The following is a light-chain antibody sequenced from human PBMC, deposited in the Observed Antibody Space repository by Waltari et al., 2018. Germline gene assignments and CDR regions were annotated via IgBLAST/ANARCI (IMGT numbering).Light chain of an antibody. CDR1: GSDFVGYDY. J-gene: IGLJ2*01. V-gene: IGLV2-14*01. CDR2: DVY. CDR3: SSYTSSGVV. Sequence: QSALTQPASVSGSPGQTIIISCTGTGSDFVGYDYVPWYQQYPGKAPRLIIYDVYNRPSGVSNRFSGSKSDNTASLTISGLQAEDESVYYCSSYTSSGVVFGGGTKLTVL.